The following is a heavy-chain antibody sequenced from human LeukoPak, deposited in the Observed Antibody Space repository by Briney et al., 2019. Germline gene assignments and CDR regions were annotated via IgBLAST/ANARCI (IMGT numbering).Heavy chain of an antibody. CDR2: ISGSGSTT. D-gene: IGHD3-10*01. V-gene: IGHV3-23*01. CDR3: AKVGDYYGSGKYSNFDY. J-gene: IGHJ4*02. CDR1: GFTVSSNY. Sequence: GGSLRLSCAASGFTVSSNYMSWVRQAPGKGLEWVSAISGSGSTTYYADSVKGRFTISRDNSKNTLYLQMSSLRAEDTAVYYCAKVGDYYGSGKYSNFDYWGQGTLVTVSS.